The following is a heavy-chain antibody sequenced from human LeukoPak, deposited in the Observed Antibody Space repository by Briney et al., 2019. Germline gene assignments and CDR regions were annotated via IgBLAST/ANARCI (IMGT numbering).Heavy chain of an antibody. Sequence: GGSLRLSCAASGFTFSSYSMNWVRQAPGKGLEWVSSISSSSSYIYYADSVKGRFTISRDNAKNSLYLQMNSLRAEDTAVYYCARASGGYYFDYWAREPWSPSPQ. CDR3: ARASGGYYFDY. J-gene: IGHJ4*02. V-gene: IGHV3-21*01. CDR1: GFTFSSYS. D-gene: IGHD3-10*01. CDR2: ISSSSSYI.